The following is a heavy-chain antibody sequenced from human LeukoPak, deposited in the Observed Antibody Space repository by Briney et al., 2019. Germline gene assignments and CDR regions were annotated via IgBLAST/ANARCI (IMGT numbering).Heavy chain of an antibody. V-gene: IGHV1-69*04. CDR2: IITIFGIA. CDR1: GGTFSSYA. CDR3: ARDLPRTYYYDSSGYPYYFDY. Sequence: GSSLKVSCKASGGTFSSYAISWVRQAPGQGLEWMGRIITIFGIANYAQKFQGRVTITEDNSTSTAYMELSSLRSEDTAVYYCARDLPRTYYYDSSGYPYYFDYWGQGTLVTVSS. D-gene: IGHD3-22*01. J-gene: IGHJ4*02.